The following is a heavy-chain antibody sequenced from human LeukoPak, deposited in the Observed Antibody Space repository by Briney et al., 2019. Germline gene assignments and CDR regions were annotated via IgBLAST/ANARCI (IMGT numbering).Heavy chain of an antibody. V-gene: IGHV1-8*01. D-gene: IGHD6-6*01. CDR2: MNPNSGNT. Sequence: ASVKVSCKASGYTFTSYDINWVRPATGQGLEWMGWMNPNSGNTGYAQKFQGRVTMTRNTSISTAYMELSSLRSEDTAVYYCARPSQASSSNTNYYYYGMDVWGQGTTVTVSS. CDR3: ARPSQASSSNTNYYYYGMDV. CDR1: GYTFTSYD. J-gene: IGHJ6*02.